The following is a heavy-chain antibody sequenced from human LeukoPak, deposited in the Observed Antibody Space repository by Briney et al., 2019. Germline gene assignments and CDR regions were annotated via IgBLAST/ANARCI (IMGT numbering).Heavy chain of an antibody. CDR3: ARDLYYGSGSYLDY. Sequence: GGSLRLSCAASGFTFSTYWMTWVRQAPGKGLEWVSSISSSSSYIYYADSVKGRFTISRDNAKNSLYLQMNSLRAEDTAVYYCARDLYYGSGSYLDYWGQGTLVTVSS. J-gene: IGHJ4*02. D-gene: IGHD3-10*01. V-gene: IGHV3-21*01. CDR2: ISSSSSYI. CDR1: GFTFSTYW.